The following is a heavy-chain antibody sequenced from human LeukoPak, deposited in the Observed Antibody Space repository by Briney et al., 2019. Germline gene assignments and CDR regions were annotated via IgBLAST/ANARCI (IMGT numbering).Heavy chain of an antibody. D-gene: IGHD6-19*01. CDR3: AKTTTGYSSGRFPGWPVDY. CDR1: GFTFSSYA. V-gene: IGHV3-23*01. Sequence: GGSLRLSCAASGFTFSSYAMYWVRQAPGKGLEWVSGIFGSGGSTHYADSVKGRFTISRDNSKNTVYLQMNSLRAEGTAVYYRAKTTTGYSSGRFPGWPVDYWGQGTLVTVSS. J-gene: IGHJ4*02. CDR2: IFGSGGST.